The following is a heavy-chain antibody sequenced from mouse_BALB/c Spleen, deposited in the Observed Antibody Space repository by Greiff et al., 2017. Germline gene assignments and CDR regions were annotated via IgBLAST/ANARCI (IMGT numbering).Heavy chain of an antibody. CDR1: GYTFSSYW. D-gene: IGHD1-1*01. V-gene: IGHV1-9*01. CDR2: ILPGSGST. Sequence: QVQLQQSGAELMKPGASVKISCKATGYTFSSYWIEWVKQRPGHGLEWIGEILPGSGSTNYNEKFKGKATFTADTSSNTAYMQLSSLTSEDSAVYYCARPFMDTTVVSKDYWGQGTTLTVSS. CDR3: ARPFMDTTVVSKDY. J-gene: IGHJ2*01.